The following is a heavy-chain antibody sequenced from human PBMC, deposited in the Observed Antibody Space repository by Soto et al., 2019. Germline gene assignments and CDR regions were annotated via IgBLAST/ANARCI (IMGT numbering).Heavy chain of an antibody. CDR1: GFTFSSYG. Sequence: QVQLVESGGGVVQPGRSLRLSCAASGFTFSSYGMHWVRQAPGKGLEWVAVISYDGSNKYYADSVKGRFTISRDNSKNTLYLQMNSLRAEDTAVYYCAKDDWRGQYYFAYWGQGTLVTVSS. V-gene: IGHV3-30*18. D-gene: IGHD3-9*01. CDR3: AKDDWRGQYYFAY. CDR2: ISYDGSNK. J-gene: IGHJ4*02.